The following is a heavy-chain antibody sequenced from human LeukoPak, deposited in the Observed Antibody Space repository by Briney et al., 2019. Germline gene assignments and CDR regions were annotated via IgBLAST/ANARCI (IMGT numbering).Heavy chain of an antibody. Sequence: RSSETLSLTCTVSGGSINSYYWSWLRQPAGKGLEWIGRIYTSGSTNYNASLKSRVSMPVDTSKNQFSLKLSSVTAADTAVFYCARENSGSYREFDYWGQGTLVTVSS. V-gene: IGHV4-4*07. CDR2: IYTSGST. CDR3: ARENSGSYREFDY. CDR1: GGSINSYY. J-gene: IGHJ4*02. D-gene: IGHD1-26*01.